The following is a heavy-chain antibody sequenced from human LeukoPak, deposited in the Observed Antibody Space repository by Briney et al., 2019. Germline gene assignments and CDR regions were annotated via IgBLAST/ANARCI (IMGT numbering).Heavy chain of an antibody. CDR2: ISAYNSNT. V-gene: IGHV1-18*01. CDR1: GYTFTSYG. D-gene: IGHD1-1*01. Sequence: ASVKVSCKASGYTFTSYGINWVRQAPGQGLEWMGWISAYNSNTHYAQKLQGRVTMTTDTSTSTAYMEVRSLRSDDTAVYYCASSVAGLERRLYYYYYMDVWGKGTTVTVSS. CDR3: ASSVAGLERRLYYYYYMDV. J-gene: IGHJ6*03.